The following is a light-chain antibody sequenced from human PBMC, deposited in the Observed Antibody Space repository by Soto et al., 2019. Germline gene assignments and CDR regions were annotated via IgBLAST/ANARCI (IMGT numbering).Light chain of an antibody. V-gene: IGLV3-21*02. CDR2: DDG. Sequence: SYELTQPPSVSVAPGQTARITCGGNNIGGKSLHWYQQKPGQAPVLVVYDDGDRPSGIPERFSGSNSGNTATLTISRVEAGDEADSYCQVWDNNYDHYVFGTGTKVTV. J-gene: IGLJ1*01. CDR3: QVWDNNYDHYV. CDR1: NIGGKS.